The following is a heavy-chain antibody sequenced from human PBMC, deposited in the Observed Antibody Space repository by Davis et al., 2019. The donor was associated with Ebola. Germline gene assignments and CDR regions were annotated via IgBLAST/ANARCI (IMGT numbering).Heavy chain of an antibody. CDR1: GFTFSSFV. J-gene: IGHJ4*02. CDR2: IRDDGNDR. Sequence: GESLKISCAASGFTFSSFVMHWVRQTPGKGLEWVAFIRDDGNDRFYADSVKGRFTISRDNSKNTMYLQMNSLRAEDTALYYCAKDPDYWGQGTLVTVSS. CDR3: AKDPDY. V-gene: IGHV3-30*02.